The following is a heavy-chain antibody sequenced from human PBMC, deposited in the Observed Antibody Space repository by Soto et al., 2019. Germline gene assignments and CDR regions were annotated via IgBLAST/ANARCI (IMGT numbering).Heavy chain of an antibody. V-gene: IGHV4-61*01. CDR2: IYYSGST. Sequence: QVQLQESGPGLVKPSETLSLTCTVSGGSVSSGSYYWSWIRQPPGKGLEWIGYIYYSGSTNYNPSLKSRVTISVDTSKNQFSLKLSSGTAADTAVYYCARDSNDAFDIWGQGTMVTVSS. CDR1: GGSVSSGSYY. J-gene: IGHJ3*02. CDR3: ARDSNDAFDI.